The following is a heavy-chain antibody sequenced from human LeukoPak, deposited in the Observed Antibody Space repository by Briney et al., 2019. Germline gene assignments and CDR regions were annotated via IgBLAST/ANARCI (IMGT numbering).Heavy chain of an antibody. CDR3: AKRPSDYGDYVSYFDY. CDR1: GFSFINYG. Sequence: GGSLRLFCAASGFSFINYGMHWVRQAPGKGLEVVGVISDDGRRKDYADSVKGRFTISRDNSKDTLYLQMNSLRAEDTAVYYCAKRPSDYGDYVSYFDYWGQGTLVTVSS. CDR2: ISDDGRRK. V-gene: IGHV3-30*18. J-gene: IGHJ4*02. D-gene: IGHD4-17*01.